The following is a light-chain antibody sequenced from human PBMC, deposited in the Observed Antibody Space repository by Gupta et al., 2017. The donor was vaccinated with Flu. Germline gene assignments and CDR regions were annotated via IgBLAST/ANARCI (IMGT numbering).Light chain of an antibody. V-gene: IGKV3-20*01. CDR2: GAS. CDR3: QQDGRSIT. CDR1: QSVRSTY. Sequence: EIVWTQSPVTLSLSPGERATLSCRASQSVRSTYLEWYQQKPGQAPRLLIHGASSRANGIPDRFSGSGSGTDFTLTSSRREPEDFAVYYWQQDGRSITFGGGTKVEIK. J-gene: IGKJ4*01.